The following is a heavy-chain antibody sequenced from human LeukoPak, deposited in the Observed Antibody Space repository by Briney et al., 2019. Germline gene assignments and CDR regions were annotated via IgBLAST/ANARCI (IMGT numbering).Heavy chain of an antibody. V-gene: IGHV3-23*01. CDR3: AKEVSQSDAFDI. CDR1: GFTFSSYS. CDR2: ISGSGGST. Sequence: GGSLRLSCAASGFTFSSYSMNWVRQAPGKGLEGVSAISGSGGSTYYADSVKGRFTISRDNSKNTLYLQMNSLRAEDTAVYYCAKEVSQSDAFDIWGQGTMVTVSS. J-gene: IGHJ3*02.